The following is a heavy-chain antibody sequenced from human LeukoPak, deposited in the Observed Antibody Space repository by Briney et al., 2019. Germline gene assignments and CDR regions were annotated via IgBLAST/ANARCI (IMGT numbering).Heavy chain of an antibody. V-gene: IGHV5-51*01. Sequence: GESPLISCKGSGYSFTSYWIGWVRQMPRKGLEWMGIIYPGDSDTRYSPSFQGQVTISADKSISTAYLQWSSLKASDTAMYYCARMPHSHYDFWSGYPTYWYFDLWGRGTRVTVSS. CDR2: IYPGDSDT. CDR3: ARMPHSHYDFWSGYPTYWYFDL. CDR1: GYSFTSYW. J-gene: IGHJ2*01. D-gene: IGHD3-3*01.